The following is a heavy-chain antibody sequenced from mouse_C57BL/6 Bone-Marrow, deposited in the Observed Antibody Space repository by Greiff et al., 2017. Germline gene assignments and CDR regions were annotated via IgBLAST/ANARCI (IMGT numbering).Heavy chain of an antibody. CDR1: GYAFTNYL. CDR3: ARKERDWYFDV. J-gene: IGHJ1*03. CDR2: INPGSGGT. Sequence: QVQLQQSGAELVRPGTSVKVSCKASGYAFTNYLIEWVKQRPGQGLEWIGVINPGSGGTNYTEKFKGKATLTADKSSSTAYMQLSSLTSEDSAVYFCARKERDWYFDVWGTGTTVTVSS. V-gene: IGHV1-54*01.